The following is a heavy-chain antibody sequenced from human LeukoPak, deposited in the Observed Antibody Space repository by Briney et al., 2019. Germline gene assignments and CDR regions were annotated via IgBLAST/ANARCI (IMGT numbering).Heavy chain of an antibody. Sequence: ASVKVSCKASGYTFTGYYMHWVRQALGQGLEWMGWINPNSGGTNYAQKFQGRVTMTRDTSISTAYMELSRLRSDDTAVYYCARDLYGSGSPTPDYFDYWGQGTLVTVSS. CDR3: ARDLYGSGSPTPDYFDY. V-gene: IGHV1-2*02. CDR2: INPNSGGT. J-gene: IGHJ4*02. D-gene: IGHD3-10*01. CDR1: GYTFTGYY.